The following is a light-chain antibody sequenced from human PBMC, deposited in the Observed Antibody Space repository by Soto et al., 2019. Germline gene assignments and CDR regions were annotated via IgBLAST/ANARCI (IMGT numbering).Light chain of an antibody. V-gene: IGKV2-28*01. Sequence: DIVMTQSPLSLPVTPGEPASISCRSSQSLLHSNGYNYLDWYLQQPGQSPQLLIYLGSNRASGVPDRVSGSCSGTDFTLKISRVEAEDVGVYYCMQALQTPLTFGGGTKVQIK. J-gene: IGKJ4*01. CDR3: MQALQTPLT. CDR1: QSLLHSNGYNY. CDR2: LGS.